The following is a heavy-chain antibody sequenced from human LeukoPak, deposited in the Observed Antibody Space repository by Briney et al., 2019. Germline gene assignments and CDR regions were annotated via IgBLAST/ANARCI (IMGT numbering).Heavy chain of an antibody. J-gene: IGHJ6*02. D-gene: IGHD3-9*01. CDR1: GGSISSYY. Sequence: ASETLSLTCTVSGGSISSYYWSWIRQPPGKGLEWIGYIYYSGSTNYNPSLKSRVTISVDTSKNQFPLKLSSVTAADTAVYYCARRRNDILTGPYYYYYGMDVWGQGTTVTVSS. V-gene: IGHV4-59*08. CDR3: ARRRNDILTGPYYYYYGMDV. CDR2: IYYSGST.